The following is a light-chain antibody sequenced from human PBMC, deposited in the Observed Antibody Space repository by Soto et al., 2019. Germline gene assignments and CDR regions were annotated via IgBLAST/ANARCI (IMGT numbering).Light chain of an antibody. CDR3: QHRHN. Sequence: EVVLTQSPATLSLSPGDRATLSCRASQSVSIDFAWYQQKPGQAPRLLIYDASNSSTGIPARFSRSGSATYFTLTTSSLEQEDFTVDYCQHRHNFGAGTKVDIK. CDR2: DAS. J-gene: IGKJ3*01. V-gene: IGKV3-11*01. CDR1: QSVSID.